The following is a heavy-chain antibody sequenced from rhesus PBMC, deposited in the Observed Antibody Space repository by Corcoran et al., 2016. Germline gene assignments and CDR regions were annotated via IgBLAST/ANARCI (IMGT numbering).Heavy chain of an antibody. D-gene: IGHD2-33*01. V-gene: IGHV3-110*02. J-gene: IGHJ4*01. CDR2: ISSGGGSTT. CDR1: GFAFSDHD. CDR3: ARQFPTVGFDY. Sequence: EVQLVESGGGLVQPGGSLRLSCAASGFAFSDHDMDWVRQAPGEGLEWVSSISSGGGSTTLYPDSVKGRFTISRDNAKNTVYLQMNRLRAEDTAVYYCARQFPTVGFDYWGQGVLVTVAS.